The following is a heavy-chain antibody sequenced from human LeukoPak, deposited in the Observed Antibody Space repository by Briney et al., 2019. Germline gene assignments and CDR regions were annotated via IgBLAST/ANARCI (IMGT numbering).Heavy chain of an antibody. Sequence: ASVTVSCTAAGYTFTSNYMHWVRLPHGPGNGWKGIINLSDGRTSNSQKFHGRVTITRDASTSTVYMELSSLRSEDTAVYYCERGDEVLQEPDYYYYGMDVWGKGTTVTVSA. CDR1: GYTFTSNY. CDR2: INLSDGRT. CDR3: ERGDEVLQEPDYYYYGMDV. D-gene: IGHD3-16*01. V-gene: IGHV1-46*01. J-gene: IGHJ6*04.